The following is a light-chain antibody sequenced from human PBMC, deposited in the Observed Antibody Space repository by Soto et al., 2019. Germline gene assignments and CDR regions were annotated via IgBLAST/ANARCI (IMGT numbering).Light chain of an antibody. CDR3: QQRHNWRDT. V-gene: IGKV3-11*01. Sequence: EIVLTQSPATLSVSPGERATLSCRASQSVSSYLAWYQQKPGQAPRLLMYETSRRATGIPARFSGSGSGTDFTLTISSLEPEDFAVYYCQQRHNWRDTFGQGTRLEIK. CDR2: ETS. CDR1: QSVSSY. J-gene: IGKJ5*01.